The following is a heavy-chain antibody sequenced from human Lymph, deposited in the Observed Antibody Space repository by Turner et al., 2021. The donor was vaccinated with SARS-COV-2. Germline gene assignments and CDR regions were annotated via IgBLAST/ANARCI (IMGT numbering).Heavy chain of an antibody. CDR2: FLPTLVIA. J-gene: IGHJ4*02. CDR3: AGAGGGRYFYFDY. D-gene: IGHD1-26*01. CDR1: GGTFSSHA. V-gene: IGHV1-69*10. Sequence: QVQLVQSGAEVKKPGSSVKVSCKASGGTFSSHAISWVRQAPGQGLGCRGGFLPTLVIATSAQKFQGRVTFTADKPTSTAYRERRNRRSEERAVYYCAGAGGGRYFYFDYWGQGTLVTVSS.